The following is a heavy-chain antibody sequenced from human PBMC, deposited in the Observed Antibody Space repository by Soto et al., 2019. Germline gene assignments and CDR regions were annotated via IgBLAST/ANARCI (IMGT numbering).Heavy chain of an antibody. CDR3: ANLPLYGSGFDC. CDR2: ISWNGAAT. V-gene: IGHV3-9*01. J-gene: IGHJ4*02. CDR1: GFTFDDYA. Sequence: EVQLVESGGGLVQPGGSLRLSCAASGFTFDDYAIHWVRQAPGKGLEWVSGISWNGAATGYVDSVKGRFSISRDNTKNTLYIQMNSLRSEDTAMYYCANLPLYGSGFDCWGQGTLVTVSS. D-gene: IGHD3-10*01.